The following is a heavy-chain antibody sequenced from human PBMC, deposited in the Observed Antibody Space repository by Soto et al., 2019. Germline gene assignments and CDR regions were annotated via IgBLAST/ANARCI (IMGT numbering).Heavy chain of an antibody. CDR3: AGDSGYDYPIDY. V-gene: IGHV3-21*01. J-gene: IGHJ4*02. CDR1: GFTFSSYS. D-gene: IGHD5-12*01. CDR2: ISSSSSYI. Sequence: EVQLVESGGGLVKPGGSLRLSCAASGFTFSSYSMNWVRQAPGKGLEWVSSISSSSSYIYYADSVKGRFTISRDNAKNSLYLQMTSLTAEDTAVYYCAGDSGYDYPIDYWGQGTLVTVSS.